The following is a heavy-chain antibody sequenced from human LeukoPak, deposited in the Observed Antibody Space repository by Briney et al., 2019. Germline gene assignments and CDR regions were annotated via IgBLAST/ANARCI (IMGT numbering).Heavy chain of an antibody. CDR1: GFSFSRYA. V-gene: IGHV3-23*01. Sequence: GGSLRLSCAASGFSFSRYAMNWVRQAPGKGLEWVSGISGSAGSTYYADSVKGRFSISRDNSKNTLYLQMNSLRVEDTAVYYCAKSRGYSAYDFPDYWGQGTLVTVSS. CDR2: ISGSAGST. CDR3: AKSRGYSAYDFPDY. J-gene: IGHJ4*02. D-gene: IGHD5-12*01.